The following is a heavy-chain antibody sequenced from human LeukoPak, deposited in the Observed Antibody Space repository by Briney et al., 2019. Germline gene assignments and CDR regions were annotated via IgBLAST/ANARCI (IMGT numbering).Heavy chain of an antibody. V-gene: IGHV3-7*01. J-gene: IGHJ4*02. D-gene: IGHD3-10*01. CDR1: GFTFSSSW. CDR3: ARGGRPDY. Sequence: GGSLRLSCATSGFTFSSSWMSWVRQAPGKGLECVANVKEDGREKYYVDSVKGRFTISRDNAKNSLYLQMSSLRAEDTAVYYCARGGRPDYWGQGTLVTVSS. CDR2: VKEDGREK.